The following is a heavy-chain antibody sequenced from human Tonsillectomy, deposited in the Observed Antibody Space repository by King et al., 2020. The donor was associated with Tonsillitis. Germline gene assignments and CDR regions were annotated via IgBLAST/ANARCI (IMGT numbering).Heavy chain of an antibody. CDR1: GYSFASYW. CDR2: IYPGDSDT. D-gene: IGHD3-3*01. CDR3: ARDGTFGVLSDRYYYDGMDV. J-gene: IGHJ6*02. Sequence: VQLVESGAEVKKPGESLKISCKGSGYSFASYWIGWVRQMPGKGLEWMGIIYPGDSDTKYSPSFQGQVTISADKSISTAYLQWSSLKGSDTAVYYCARDGTFGVLSDRYYYDGMDVWGQGSTVTASS. V-gene: IGHV5-51*01.